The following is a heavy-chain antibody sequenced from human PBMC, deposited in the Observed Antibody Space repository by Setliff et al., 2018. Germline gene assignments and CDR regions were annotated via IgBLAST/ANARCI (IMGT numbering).Heavy chain of an antibody. V-gene: IGHV3-48*03. J-gene: IGHJ4*01. Sequence: GGSLRLSCVASGFNFNTYDMTWVRQTPGKGLEWVSYISSSSTIYYADSVQGRFTISRDNPKNTLHLQMNGLRVEDTAIYYCARSPHDFWSGRVFFDYWGQGMLVTVSS. CDR1: GFNFNTYD. CDR3: ARSPHDFWSGRVFFDY. CDR2: ISSSSTI. D-gene: IGHD3-3*01.